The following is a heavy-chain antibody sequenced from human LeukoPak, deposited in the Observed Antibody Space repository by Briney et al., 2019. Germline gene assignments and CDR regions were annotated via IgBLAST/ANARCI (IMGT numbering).Heavy chain of an antibody. CDR3: AREPGHSTCYFDF. CDR1: GYTFTSYG. CDR2: INPSGGGT. J-gene: IGHJ4*02. D-gene: IGHD1-14*01. Sequence: GASVKVSCKASGYTFTSYGISWVRQAPGQGLEWMGFINPSGGGTSYAQNFRGRVIMTGDTSTNTVFMDLSSLRSEDTAVYYCAREPGHSTCYFDFWGQGTLVTVSS. V-gene: IGHV1-46*01.